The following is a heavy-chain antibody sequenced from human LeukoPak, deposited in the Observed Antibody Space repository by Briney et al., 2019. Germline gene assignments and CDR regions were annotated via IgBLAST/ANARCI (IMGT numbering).Heavy chain of an antibody. J-gene: IGHJ4*01. CDR2: ISSSSSSI. V-gene: IGHV3-48*01. CDR3: VDGGWDY. CDR1: GFSFSTYK. D-gene: IGHD3/OR15-3a*01. Sequence: GGSLRLSCAASGFSFSTYKMNWVCQAPGKGLEWISHISSSSSSIHYADSVKGRFTISRDNAKNSLYLQMNSLRAEDTAVYYCVDGGWDYWGQGILVTVSS.